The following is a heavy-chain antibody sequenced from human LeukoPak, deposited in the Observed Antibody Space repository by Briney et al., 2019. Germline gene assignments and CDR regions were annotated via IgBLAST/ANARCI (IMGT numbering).Heavy chain of an antibody. V-gene: IGHV3-9*01. CDR3: AKDIGSAIVATIYDY. J-gene: IGHJ4*02. CDR1: GFTFDDYA. D-gene: IGHD5-12*01. Sequence: PGRSLRLSCAASGFTFDDYAMHWVRQAPGKGLEWVSGISWNSGSIGYADSVKGRFTISRDNAKNSLYLQMNSLRAEDTALYYCAKDIGSAIVATIYDYWGQGTLVTVSS. CDR2: ISWNSGSI.